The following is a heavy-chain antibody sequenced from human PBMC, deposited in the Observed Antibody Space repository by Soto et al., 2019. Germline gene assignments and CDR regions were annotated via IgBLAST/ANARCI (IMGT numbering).Heavy chain of an antibody. Sequence: QLQLQESGPGLVKPSETLSLTCTVSGGSISSSSYYWGWIRQPPGKGLEWIGSIYYSGSTYYNPSLKSRVTISVDTSKNQFSLKLSSVTAADTAVYYCARRLSGYSGKYNWFDPWGQGTLVTVSS. CDR1: GGSISSSSYY. CDR2: IYYSGST. J-gene: IGHJ5*02. V-gene: IGHV4-39*01. D-gene: IGHD5-12*01. CDR3: ARRLSGYSGKYNWFDP.